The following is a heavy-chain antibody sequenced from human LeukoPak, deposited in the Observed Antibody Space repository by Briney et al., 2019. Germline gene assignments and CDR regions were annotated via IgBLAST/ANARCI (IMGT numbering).Heavy chain of an antibody. J-gene: IGHJ5*02. V-gene: IGHV4-39*01. D-gene: IGHD3-3*01. CDR1: VGSISSSSYY. CDR3: ARRTTIFGVVTSWFDP. CDR2: IYYSGST. Sequence: SETLSLTCTVSVGSISSSSYYWGWIRQPPGKGLEWIGSIYYSGSTYYNPSLKSRVTISVDTSKNQFSLKLSSVTAADTAVYYCARRTTIFGVVTSWFDPWGQGTLVTVSS.